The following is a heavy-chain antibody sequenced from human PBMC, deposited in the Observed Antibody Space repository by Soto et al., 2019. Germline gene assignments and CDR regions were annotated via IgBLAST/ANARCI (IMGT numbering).Heavy chain of an antibody. V-gene: IGHV5-51*01. CDR2: IYPGDSDT. J-gene: IGHJ6*02. CDR1: GYSFTSYW. D-gene: IGHD6-6*01. Sequence: GESLKISCKGSGYSFTSYWIGWVRQMPGKGLEWMGIIYPGDSDTRYSPSFQGQVTISADKSISTAYLQWSSLKASDTAMYYCARAARPGYYYYGMDVWGQGTTVTVSS. CDR3: ARAARPGYYYYGMDV.